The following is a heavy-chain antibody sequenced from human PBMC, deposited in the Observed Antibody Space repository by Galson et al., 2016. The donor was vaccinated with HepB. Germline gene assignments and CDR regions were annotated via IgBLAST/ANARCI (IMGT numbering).Heavy chain of an antibody. V-gene: IGHV5-51*01. Sequence: QSGAEVKKPGESLKISCKGSGYILSNYWIAWVRQMPGKGLEWMGMIYPGDSDTSYSPSFQGQVTISADKSINTAYLQWSSLKASDTAVYYCARQVGATGYLDLWGQGTLVTVSS. CDR2: IYPGDSDT. CDR3: ARQVGATGYLDL. CDR1: GYILSNYW. J-gene: IGHJ4*02. D-gene: IGHD1-26*01.